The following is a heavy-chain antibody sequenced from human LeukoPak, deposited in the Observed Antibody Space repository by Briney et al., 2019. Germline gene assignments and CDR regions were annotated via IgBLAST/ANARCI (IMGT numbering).Heavy chain of an antibody. CDR3: AREWFCSGGSCQIIDAFDI. D-gene: IGHD2-15*01. CDR2: ISSSSSYI. J-gene: IGHJ3*02. Sequence: GGSPRLSCAASGFTFSSYSMNWVRQAPGKGLEWVSSISSSSSYIYYADSVKGRFTISRDNAKNSLYLQMNSLRAEDTAVYYCAREWFCSGGSCQIIDAFDIWGQGTMVTVSS. V-gene: IGHV3-21*01. CDR1: GFTFSSYS.